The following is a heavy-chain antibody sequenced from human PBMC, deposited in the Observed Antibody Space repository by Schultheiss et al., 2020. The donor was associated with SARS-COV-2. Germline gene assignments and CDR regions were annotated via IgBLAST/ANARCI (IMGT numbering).Heavy chain of an antibody. CDR2: INHSGST. J-gene: IGHJ3*02. CDR3: ARKNRITRAFDI. Sequence: SETLSLTCGVYGGSFSGYYWSWIRQPPGKGLEWIGEINHSGSTNYNPSLKSRVTISVDTSKNQFSLKLSSVTAADTAVYYCARKNRITRAFDIWGQGTMVTVSS. D-gene: IGHD3-10*01. CDR1: GGSFSGYY. V-gene: IGHV4-34*01.